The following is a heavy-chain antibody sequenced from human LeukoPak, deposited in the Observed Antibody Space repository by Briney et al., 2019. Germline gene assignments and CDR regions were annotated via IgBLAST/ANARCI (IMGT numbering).Heavy chain of an antibody. J-gene: IGHJ4*02. CDR3: AKGSDIVVVVAATDY. Sequence: GGSLRLSCAASGFTFSSYAMSWVRQAPGKGLEWVSAISGSGGSTYYADSVKGWFTISRANSKNTLYLQMNSLRAEDTAVYYCAKGSDIVVVVAATDYWGQGTLVTVSS. CDR1: GFTFSSYA. CDR2: ISGSGGST. D-gene: IGHD2-15*01. V-gene: IGHV3-23*01.